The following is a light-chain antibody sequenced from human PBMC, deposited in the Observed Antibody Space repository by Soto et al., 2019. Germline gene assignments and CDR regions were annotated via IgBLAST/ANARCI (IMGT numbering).Light chain of an antibody. CDR1: QTVNSAY. CDR3: QQLASSQWT. J-gene: IGKJ1*01. Sequence: EIVLTQSPGTLSLSPGERATLSCRASQTVNSAYLGWYQQKPGQPPRLLIYRASNRATGIPDRFSGSGSGTDFSITINRLEPEDFALYYCQQLASSQWTLGQGTKVEYK. CDR2: RAS. V-gene: IGKV3-20*01.